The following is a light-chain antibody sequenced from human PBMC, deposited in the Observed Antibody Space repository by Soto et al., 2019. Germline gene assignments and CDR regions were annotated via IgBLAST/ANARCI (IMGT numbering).Light chain of an antibody. V-gene: IGKV1D-13*01. J-gene: IGKJ1*01. CDR2: DAS. CDR1: QAIGNA. CDR3: QQYNNYPWT. Sequence: IQMTQSPSSVSASVLDIVTISCLASQAIGNALGWYQQKPGKPPKVLIYDASTLESGVPSRFSGSRSGTEFTLTISSLQPDDSATYYCQQYNNYPWTFGQGTKVDIK.